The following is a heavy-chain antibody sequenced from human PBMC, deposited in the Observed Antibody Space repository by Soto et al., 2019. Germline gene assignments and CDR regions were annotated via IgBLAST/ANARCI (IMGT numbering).Heavy chain of an antibody. J-gene: IGHJ4*02. CDR2: INPHSGVT. D-gene: IGHD2-21*02. V-gene: IGHV1-2*02. Sequence: QVHLVQSGAEVKKPGASVKVSCKTSGYTFTDHSLHWVRQAPGQGLEWMGWINPHSGVTVSAENFEGRVTMTRDTSINTAYMELGWLTSDDTATYYCALVMSAITYFHYWGQGTLLTVSS. CDR3: ALVMSAITYFHY. CDR1: GYTFTDHS.